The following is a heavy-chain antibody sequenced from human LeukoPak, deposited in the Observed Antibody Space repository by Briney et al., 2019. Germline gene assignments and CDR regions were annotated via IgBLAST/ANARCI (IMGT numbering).Heavy chain of an antibody. CDR3: ARAGWFGELFNNWFDP. J-gene: IGHJ5*02. D-gene: IGHD3-10*01. Sequence: GASVKVSCKASGGTFSSYAISWVRQAPGQGLEWMGGIIPIFGTANYAQKFQGRVTITADESTSTAYMELSSLRSEDTAVYYCARAGWFGELFNNWFDPWGQGTLVTVSS. CDR2: IIPIFGTA. CDR1: GGTFSSYA. V-gene: IGHV1-69*13.